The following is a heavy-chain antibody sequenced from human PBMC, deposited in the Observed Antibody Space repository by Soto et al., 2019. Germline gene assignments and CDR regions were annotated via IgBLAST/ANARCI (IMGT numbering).Heavy chain of an antibody. CDR2: IYYSGST. CDR3: AVGDYYYYGMDV. V-gene: IGHV4-39*01. D-gene: IGHD3-16*01. Sequence: SETLSLTCTVSGGSISSSSYYWGWIRQPPGKGLEWIGSIYYSGSTYYNPSLKSRVTISVDTSKNQFSLRLSSVTAADTAVYYCAVGDYYYYGMDVWGQGTTVTVSS. CDR1: GGSISSSSYY. J-gene: IGHJ6*02.